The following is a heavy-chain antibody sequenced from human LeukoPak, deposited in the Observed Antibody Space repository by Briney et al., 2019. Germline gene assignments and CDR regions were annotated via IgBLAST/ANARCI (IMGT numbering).Heavy chain of an antibody. CDR1: GGSFSGYY. D-gene: IGHD3-22*01. J-gene: IGHJ4*02. V-gene: IGHV4-34*01. Sequence: SETLSLTCAVYGGSFSGYYWSWIRQPPGKGLEWIGEIYHSGNTNYNPSLRSRVTISVDKSKNQFSLKLSSVTAADTAVYYCARGGYLGPIDYWGQGTLVTVSS. CDR2: IYHSGNT. CDR3: ARGGYLGPIDY.